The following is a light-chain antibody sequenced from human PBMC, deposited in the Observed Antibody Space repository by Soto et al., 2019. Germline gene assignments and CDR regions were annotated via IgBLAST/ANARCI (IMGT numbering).Light chain of an antibody. CDR3: QSYDSSLSAYV. Sequence: QSVLTQPPSVSGAPGQRVTISCTGSSSNIGAGYDVHWYQQLPGTAPKLLIYDNSNRPSGVPDRFSGSKSGTSSSLAITGLQADDEADYYCQSYDSSLSAYVFGTGTKGTVL. CDR2: DNS. CDR1: SSNIGAGYD. J-gene: IGLJ1*01. V-gene: IGLV1-40*01.